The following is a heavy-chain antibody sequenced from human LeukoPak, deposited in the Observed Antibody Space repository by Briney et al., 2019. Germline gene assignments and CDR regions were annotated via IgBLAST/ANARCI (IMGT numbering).Heavy chain of an antibody. CDR1: GFTFSSYG. Sequence: GRSLRLSCAASGFTFSSYGMHWVRQAPGKGLEWVAVIWYDGSNKYYADSVKGRFNVSRDNAKNTVYLQMNSLRVEDTALYYCARESMVTTTLDYWGQGTLVTVSS. CDR3: ARESMVTTTLDY. J-gene: IGHJ4*02. V-gene: IGHV3-33*01. CDR2: IWYDGSNK. D-gene: IGHD4-17*01.